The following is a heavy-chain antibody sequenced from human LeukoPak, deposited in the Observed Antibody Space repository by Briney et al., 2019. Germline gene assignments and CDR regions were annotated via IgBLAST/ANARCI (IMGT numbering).Heavy chain of an antibody. CDR3: ARGGQAYYGSGTSYYYMDV. J-gene: IGHJ6*03. CDR1: GFTVSSNY. Sequence: PGGSLRLSCAASGFTVSSNYMSWVRQAPGKGLEWVSVIYSGGSTYYADSVKGRFTISRDNSKNTLYLQMNSLRAEDTAVYYCARGGQAYYGSGTSYYYMDVWGTGTTVTISS. V-gene: IGHV3-53*01. CDR2: IYSGGST. D-gene: IGHD3-10*01.